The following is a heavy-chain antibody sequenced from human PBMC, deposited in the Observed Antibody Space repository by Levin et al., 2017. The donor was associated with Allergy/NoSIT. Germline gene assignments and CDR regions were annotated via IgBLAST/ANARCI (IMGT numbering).Heavy chain of an antibody. CDR3: ARGRSSGWQRGPDY. Sequence: PGGSLRLSCAASGFTFSSYEMNWVRQAPGKGLEWVSYISSSGSTKYYADSVKGRFTISRDNAKNSLYLQMNSLRAEDTAVYYCARGRSSGWQRGPDYWGQGTLVTVSS. CDR2: ISSSGSTK. J-gene: IGHJ4*02. V-gene: IGHV3-48*03. D-gene: IGHD6-19*01. CDR1: GFTFSSYE.